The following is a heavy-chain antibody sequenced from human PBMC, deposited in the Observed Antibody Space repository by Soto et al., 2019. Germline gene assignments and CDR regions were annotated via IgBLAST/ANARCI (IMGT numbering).Heavy chain of an antibody. CDR3: ARATSSSSLFDY. D-gene: IGHD6-6*01. V-gene: IGHV3-33*01. CDR1: GFTFSSYG. CDR2: IWYDGSNK. Sequence: PGGSLRLSCAASGFTFSSYGMHWVRQAPGKGLEWVAVIWYDGSNKYYADSVKGRFTISRDNSKNTLYLQMNSLRAEDTAVYYCARATSSSSLFDYWGQGTLVTVSS. J-gene: IGHJ4*02.